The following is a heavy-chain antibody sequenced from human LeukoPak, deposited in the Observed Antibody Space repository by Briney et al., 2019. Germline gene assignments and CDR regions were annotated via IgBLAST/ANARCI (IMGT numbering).Heavy chain of an antibody. J-gene: IGHJ4*02. CDR3: ARATDNYSNDY. CDR2: IIPILGIA. CDR1: GGTFSSYA. V-gene: IGHV1-69*04. D-gene: IGHD4-11*01. Sequence: ASVKVSCKASGGTFSSYAISWVRQAPGKGFEWMGRIIPILGIANYAQKFQGRVTITADKSTSTAYMELSSLRSEDTAVYYCARATDNYSNDYWGQGTLVTVSS.